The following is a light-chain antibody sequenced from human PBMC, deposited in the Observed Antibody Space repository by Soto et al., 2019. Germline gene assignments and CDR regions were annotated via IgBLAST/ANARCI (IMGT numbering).Light chain of an antibody. V-gene: IGLV2-11*01. CDR1: SSDVGGYDS. J-gene: IGLJ2*01. CDR3: CSYAGSYTFVI. Sequence: QSALTQPRSVSGSPGQSVTISCTGTSSDVGGYDSVSWYQQHPGKAPKLMIYDVTKRPSGVPDRFSGSKSGNTASLTISGLQAEDEADYYFCSYAGSYTFVIFGGGTKLTVL. CDR2: DVT.